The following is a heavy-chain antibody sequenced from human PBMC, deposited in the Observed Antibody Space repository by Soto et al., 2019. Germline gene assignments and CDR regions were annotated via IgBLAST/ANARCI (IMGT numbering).Heavy chain of an antibody. J-gene: IGHJ6*02. CDR1: GGSISSYY. CDR3: ARDPYYYYGSGNYYYGMDV. D-gene: IGHD3-10*01. V-gene: IGHV4-59*01. Sequence: QVQLQESGPGLVKPSETLSLTCTVSGGSISSYYWSWIRQPPGKGLEWIGYIYYSGSTNYNPSLKSRVTISVDTSKNQFSLKLSSVTAADTAVYYCARDPYYYYGSGNYYYGMDVWGQGTTVTVSS. CDR2: IYYSGST.